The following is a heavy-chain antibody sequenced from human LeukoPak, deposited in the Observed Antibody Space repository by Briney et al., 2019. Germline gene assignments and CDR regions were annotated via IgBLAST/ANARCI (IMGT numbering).Heavy chain of an antibody. CDR3: ARLSPSGYSSNWAWFDP. CDR1: GASINTINYS. Sequence: SETLSLTCTVSGASINTINYSWGWIRQPPGKGLEWIGSIYSSGTTHYNPSLKSRLTISVDTSKNQFSLKVMSVTAADTAVYSCARLSPSGYSSNWAWFDPWGQGTLVTVSS. CDR2: IYSSGTT. J-gene: IGHJ5*02. V-gene: IGHV4-39*01. D-gene: IGHD6-13*01.